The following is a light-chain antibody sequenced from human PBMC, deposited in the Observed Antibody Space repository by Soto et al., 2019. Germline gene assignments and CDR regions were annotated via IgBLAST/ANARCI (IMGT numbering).Light chain of an antibody. CDR2: EVT. V-gene: IGLV2-14*01. J-gene: IGLJ1*01. Sequence: LTQPASVSGSPGQSIAISCTGTSSDVGGYDYVSWYQQQPDKAPKLMIYEVTKRPSGVSNRFSGSKSGNTASLTISGLQSEDEADYYCSSHTSGSTRVFGTGTKVTVL. CDR1: SSDVGGYDY. CDR3: SSHTSGSTRV.